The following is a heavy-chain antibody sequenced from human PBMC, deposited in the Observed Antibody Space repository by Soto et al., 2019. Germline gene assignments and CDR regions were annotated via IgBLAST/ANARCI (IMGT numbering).Heavy chain of an antibody. CDR1: GGSISSSSYY. CDR3: ARHENGDYFTY. J-gene: IGHJ4*02. V-gene: IGHV4-39*01. D-gene: IGHD4-17*01. CDR2: IYYSGST. Sequence: SETLSLTCTVSGGSISSSSYYWGWIRQPPGKGLEWIGSIYYSGSTYYNPSLKSRVTISVDTSKNQFSLKLSSVTAADTAVYYCARHENGDYFTYWGQGTLVTVSS.